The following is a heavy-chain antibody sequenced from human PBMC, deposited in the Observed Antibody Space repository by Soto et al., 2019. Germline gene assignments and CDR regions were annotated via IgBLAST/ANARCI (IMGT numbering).Heavy chain of an antibody. J-gene: IGHJ4*02. V-gene: IGHV1-18*04. CDR1: GYTFTSYG. D-gene: IGHD6-13*01. CDR2: ISAYNGNT. CDR3: ARGSRIAAAGTLIDY. Sequence: ASVKVSCKASGYTFTSYGISWVRQAPGQGLEWMGWISAYNGNTNYAQKLQGRVTMTTDTSTSTAYMELRSLRSDDTAVYYCARGSRIAAAGTLIDYWGQGTLVTVSS.